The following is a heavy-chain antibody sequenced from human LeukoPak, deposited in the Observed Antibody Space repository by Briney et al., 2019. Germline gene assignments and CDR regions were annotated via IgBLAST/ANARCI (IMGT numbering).Heavy chain of an antibody. J-gene: IGHJ4*02. V-gene: IGHV3-23*01. Sequence: GGSLRLSCAASGFTFSSYAMSWDRQAPGTGLEWVSAISGSGGSTYYADSVKGRFTISRDNSKNTLYLQMNSLRAEDTAVYYCAKDLAQITGTYFDYWGQGTPVTASS. D-gene: IGHD1-7*01. CDR1: GFTFSSYA. CDR2: ISGSGGST. CDR3: AKDLAQITGTYFDY.